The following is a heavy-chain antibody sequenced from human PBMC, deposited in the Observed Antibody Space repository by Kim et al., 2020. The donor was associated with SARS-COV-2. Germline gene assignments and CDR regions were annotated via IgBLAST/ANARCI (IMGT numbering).Heavy chain of an antibody. CDR3: TRVRGYSYGYDY. D-gene: IGHD5-18*01. J-gene: IGHJ4*02. V-gene: IGHV3-72*01. CDR2: TRNKTDSYTT. CDR1: GFTFSDHY. Sequence: GGSLRLSCAASGFTFSDHYMDWVRQAPGKGLEWVGRTRNKTDSYTTEYAASVKGRFTISRDDSKTSLYLQMNSLKTEDTAVYYCTRVRGYSYGYDYWGQG.